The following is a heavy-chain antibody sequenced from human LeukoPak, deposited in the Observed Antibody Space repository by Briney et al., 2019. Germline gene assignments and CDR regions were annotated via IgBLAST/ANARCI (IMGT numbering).Heavy chain of an antibody. D-gene: IGHD5-24*01. J-gene: IGHJ4*02. CDR2: MSGVGNT. Sequence: GGSLSLSCVVSGFSINNNGLSWFRQAPGKGLEWVSDMSGVGNTYYAESVKGRFTISRDNFKNTFFLQMNSLRAEDTALYYATGHGSNSYWGQGALVAVSS. CDR1: GFSINNNG. V-gene: IGHV3-23*01. CDR3: TGHGSNSY.